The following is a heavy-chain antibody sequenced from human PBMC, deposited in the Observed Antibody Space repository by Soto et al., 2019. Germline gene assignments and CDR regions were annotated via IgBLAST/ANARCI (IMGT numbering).Heavy chain of an antibody. CDR2: ISYDGSNK. D-gene: IGHD1-7*01. Sequence: QVQLVESGGGVVQPGRSLRLSCAASGFTFSSYAMHWVRQAPGKGLEWVAVISYDGSNKYYADSVKGRFTISRDNSKNTLYLQMNSLRAEDTAVYYCARAKLVQALRGMDVLGQGTTVTVSS. CDR1: GFTFSSYA. CDR3: ARAKLVQALRGMDV. J-gene: IGHJ6*02. V-gene: IGHV3-30-3*01.